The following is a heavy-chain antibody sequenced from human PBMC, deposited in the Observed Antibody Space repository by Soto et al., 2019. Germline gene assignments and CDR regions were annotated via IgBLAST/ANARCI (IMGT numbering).Heavy chain of an antibody. Sequence: SETLSLTCTVSGGSISDDTYYWGWIRQPPGKGLEWIGSIYYSGTSSYNPSLASRVTMSVDTSKKQLSLRLSSVTATDTAVYYFATMETPVTGLYYFDHGGQGTLVTVPQ. CDR3: ATMETPVTGLYYFDH. D-gene: IGHD4-17*01. V-gene: IGHV4-39*01. CDR1: GGSISDDTYY. J-gene: IGHJ4*02. CDR2: IYYSGTS.